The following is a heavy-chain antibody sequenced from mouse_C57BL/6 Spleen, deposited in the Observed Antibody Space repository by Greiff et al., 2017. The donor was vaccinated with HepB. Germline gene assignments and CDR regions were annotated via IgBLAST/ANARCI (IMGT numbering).Heavy chain of an antibody. CDR1: GYAFSSSW. V-gene: IGHV1-82*01. J-gene: IGHJ4*01. Sequence: QVQLQQSGPELVKPGASVKISCKASGYAFSSSWMNWVKQRPGKGLEWIGRIYPGDGDTNYNGKFKGKATLTADKSSSTAYMQLSSLTSEDSAVYFCARRVGWDGNAMDYWGQGTSVTVSS. D-gene: IGHD4-1*01. CDR2: IYPGDGDT. CDR3: ARRVGWDGNAMDY.